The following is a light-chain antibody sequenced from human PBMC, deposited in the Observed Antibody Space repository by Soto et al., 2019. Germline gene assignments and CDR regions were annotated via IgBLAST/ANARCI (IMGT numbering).Light chain of an antibody. CDR2: EFS. CDR3: CSYAGSSYV. CDR1: SSDVGSYNL. V-gene: IGLV2-23*02. J-gene: IGLJ1*01. Sequence: QSVLTQPASVSGSPGQSITVSCTGTSSDVGSYNLVSWYQQHPGKSPKLIFYEFSKLPSGFSNRFSGSMSGNTASLTISGLQAEDEADYYCCSYAGSSYVFGTGTKVTVL.